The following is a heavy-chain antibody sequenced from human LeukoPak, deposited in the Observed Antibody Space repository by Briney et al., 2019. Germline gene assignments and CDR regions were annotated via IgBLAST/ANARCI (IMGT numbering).Heavy chain of an antibody. D-gene: IGHD6-6*01. CDR3: ARVGYSSSSGDDY. CDR1: GGSFSGYY. Sequence: SETLSLTCAVYGGSFSGYYWSWIRQPPGKGLEWIGEINHSGSTNYNPSLKSRVTISVDTSKNQFSLKLSSVTAADTAVYYCARVGYSSSSGDDYWGQGTLVTVS. J-gene: IGHJ4*02. CDR2: INHSGST. V-gene: IGHV4-34*01.